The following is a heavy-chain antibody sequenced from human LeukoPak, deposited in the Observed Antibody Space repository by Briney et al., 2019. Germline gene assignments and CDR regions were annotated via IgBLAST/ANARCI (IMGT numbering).Heavy chain of an antibody. J-gene: IGHJ5*02. Sequence: TSETLSLTCTVSGGSISSYYWSWIRQPPGKGLEWLGYIYHTGGTNYNPSLKSRVTISVDTSKNQFSLKVRSVTAADTAVYYCARDPSGSFFNWFDPWGQGTLVTVSS. CDR1: GGSISSYY. CDR2: IYHTGGT. V-gene: IGHV4-59*01. CDR3: ARDPSGSFFNWFDP. D-gene: IGHD1-26*01.